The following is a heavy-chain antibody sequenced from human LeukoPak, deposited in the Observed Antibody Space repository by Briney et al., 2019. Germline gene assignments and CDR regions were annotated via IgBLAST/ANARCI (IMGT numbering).Heavy chain of an antibody. D-gene: IGHD3-10*01. V-gene: IGHV3-23*01. CDR2: ISGSGGST. CDR1: GFTFSSYA. J-gene: IGHJ6*02. CDR3: AKEGISGSADYYYYGMDV. Sequence: GGSLRLSCAASGFTFSSYAMSWVRQAPGKGLEWVSAISGSGGSTYYADSVKGRFTISRDNSKYTLYLQMNSLRAEDTAVYYCAKEGISGSADYYYYGMDVWGQGTTVTVSS.